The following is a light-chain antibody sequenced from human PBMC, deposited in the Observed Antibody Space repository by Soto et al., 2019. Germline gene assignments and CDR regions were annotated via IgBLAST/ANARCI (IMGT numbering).Light chain of an antibody. V-gene: IGKV3-20*01. CDR1: QSVSSN. CDR3: HQYGSSGT. Sequence: EIVLTQSPATLSFSPGERATLSCRASQSVSSNFAWDQQKPGPAPRLLIYGASNRATGIPDRFSGSGSGTDFPLTISRLAPEDFAVYYCHQYGSSGTFGQGTKVDI. J-gene: IGKJ1*01. CDR2: GAS.